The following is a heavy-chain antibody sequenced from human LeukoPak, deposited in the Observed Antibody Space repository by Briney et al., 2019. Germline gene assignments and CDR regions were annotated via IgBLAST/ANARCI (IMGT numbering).Heavy chain of an antibody. CDR2: ISAGNGNT. Sequence: ASVKVSCKASGYTFTSYAIHWVRQAPGQRLEWMGWISAGNGNTKYSQNFQGKVTFISNTSATTAFMELSSLRSEDAAVYYCARDSGSGSNDYWGQGTLVTVSS. D-gene: IGHD1-26*01. J-gene: IGHJ4*02. CDR3: ARDSGSGSNDY. CDR1: GYTFTSYA. V-gene: IGHV1-3*01.